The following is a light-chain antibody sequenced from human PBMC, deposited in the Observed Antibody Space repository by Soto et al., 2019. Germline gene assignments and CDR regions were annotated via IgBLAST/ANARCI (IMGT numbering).Light chain of an antibody. J-gene: IGLJ1*01. CDR3: SSYTSATTYD. Sequence: QSALTQPASVYGSPGQSITISCTGTSSDVGAYNYDSWYQQYPGEAPKVIIYDVSHRPAGVSNRFSGSKSGNTASLTISGLQTQDEADYYCSSYTSATTYDFGTGTKLTVL. CDR1: SSDVGAYNY. V-gene: IGLV2-14*01. CDR2: DVS.